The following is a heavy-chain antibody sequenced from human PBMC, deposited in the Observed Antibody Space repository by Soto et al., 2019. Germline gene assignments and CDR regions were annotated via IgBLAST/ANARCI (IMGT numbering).Heavy chain of an antibody. J-gene: IGHJ6*02. V-gene: IGHV1-2*02. Sequence: ASVKVSCKASGYTFTGYYMHWVRQAPGQGLEWMGWINPNSGGTNYAQKFQGRVTMTRDTSTSTAYMELSSLRSEDTAVYYCARTRITFGGVIVTYYYGMDVWGQGTTVTVSS. CDR3: ARTRITFGGVIVTYYYGMDV. CDR2: INPNSGGT. D-gene: IGHD3-16*02. CDR1: GYTFTGYY.